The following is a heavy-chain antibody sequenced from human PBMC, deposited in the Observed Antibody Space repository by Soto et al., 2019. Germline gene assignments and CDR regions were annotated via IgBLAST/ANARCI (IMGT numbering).Heavy chain of an antibody. V-gene: IGHV3-30-3*01. J-gene: IGHJ4*02. Sequence: QVQLVESGGGVVQPGRSLRLSCAASGFTFSSYAMHWVRQAPGKGLEWVAVISYDGSNKYYADSVKGRFTISRDNSKNTLYLQRNSLRAEDTAVYYCAREYGITGTTFDYWGQGTLVTVSS. CDR1: GFTFSSYA. D-gene: IGHD1-7*01. CDR2: ISYDGSNK. CDR3: AREYGITGTTFDY.